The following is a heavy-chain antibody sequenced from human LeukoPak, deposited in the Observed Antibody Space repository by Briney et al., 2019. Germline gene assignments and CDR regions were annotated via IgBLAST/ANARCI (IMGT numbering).Heavy chain of an antibody. CDR2: IYPGDSDT. D-gene: IGHD2/OR15-2a*01. V-gene: IGHV5-51*01. CDR3: ARRSFDYYYMDV. CDR1: GYSFSIYW. J-gene: IGHJ6*03. Sequence: GESLKISCKDSGYSFSIYWIAWVRQMPGKGLEWMGIIYPGDSDTRYSPSFQGQVTISADKSISTAYLQWSSLKASDTGIYYCARRSFDYYYMDVWGKGTTVTVSS.